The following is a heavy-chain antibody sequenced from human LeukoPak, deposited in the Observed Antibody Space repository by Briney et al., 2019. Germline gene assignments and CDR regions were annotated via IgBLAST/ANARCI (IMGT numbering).Heavy chain of an antibody. CDR1: GGSITDTNYY. D-gene: IGHD2-2*01. Sequence: SETLSLTCSVTGGSITDTNYYWAWIRQPPGKGLEWIANIYYTGTTYYNPSLKSRVTISVDTSNNQFSLKLSSATAADTAVYYCARDVSRTSWTWHWGQGTVVTVSS. V-gene: IGHV4-39*01. J-gene: IGHJ3*01. CDR3: ARDVSRTSWTWH. CDR2: IYYTGTT.